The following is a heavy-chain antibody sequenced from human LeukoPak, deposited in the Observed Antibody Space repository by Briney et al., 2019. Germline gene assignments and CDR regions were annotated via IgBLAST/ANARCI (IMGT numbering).Heavy chain of an antibody. CDR1: GFTFSSYG. V-gene: IGHV3-48*03. J-gene: IGHJ4*02. D-gene: IGHD2-15*01. CDR2: ISSSGSNI. Sequence: PGRSLRLSCAAAGFTFSSYGMDWVRQAPGKGLGWGAYISSSGSNIYYAASVKGRFTSSRDKAKNSLYLQMNRLRAEDTAAYYCARPPGYCSGGSCYVDYWGQGTLVTVSS. CDR3: ARPPGYCSGGSCYVDY.